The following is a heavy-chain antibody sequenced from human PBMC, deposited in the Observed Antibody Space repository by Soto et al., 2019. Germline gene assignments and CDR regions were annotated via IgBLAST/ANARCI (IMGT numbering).Heavy chain of an antibody. V-gene: IGHV1-2*02. CDR3: ARFLPFDY. Sequence: ASVKVSCKASGYTFTVYYMHWVRQAPGQGLDWMGCINPNSGGTNYAQKFQGRVTMTRDTSISTAYMELSRLRSDDTAVYYCARFLPFDYWGQGTLVTVSS. CDR1: GYTFTVYY. J-gene: IGHJ4*02. CDR2: INPNSGGT.